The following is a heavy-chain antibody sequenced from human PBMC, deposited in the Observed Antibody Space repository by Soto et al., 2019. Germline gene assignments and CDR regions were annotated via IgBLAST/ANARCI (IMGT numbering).Heavy chain of an antibody. Sequence: ETLSLTCAVDGGSFSGYYCSWIRQPPGKGLEWIGEINHSGSTNYNPSLKSRVTISVDTSKNQFSLKLSSVTAADTAVYYCARASSGWSRVPRYWGQGTLVTVSS. V-gene: IGHV4-34*01. D-gene: IGHD6-19*01. J-gene: IGHJ4*02. CDR3: ARASSGWSRVPRY. CDR2: INHSGST. CDR1: GGSFSGYY.